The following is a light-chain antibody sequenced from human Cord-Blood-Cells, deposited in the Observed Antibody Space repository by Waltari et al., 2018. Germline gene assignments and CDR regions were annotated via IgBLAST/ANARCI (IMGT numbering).Light chain of an antibody. J-gene: IGLJ1*01. CDR2: DVS. CDR1: SSDVGVYNY. CDR3: CSYAGSYTFDV. Sequence: QSALTQPRSVSGSPGQSVTISCPGTSSDVGVYNYVSCYQQHPGKAPKLMIYDVSKRPSGVPDRFSGSKSGNTASLTISGLQAEDEADYYCCSYAGSYTFDVFGTGTKVTVL. V-gene: IGLV2-11*01.